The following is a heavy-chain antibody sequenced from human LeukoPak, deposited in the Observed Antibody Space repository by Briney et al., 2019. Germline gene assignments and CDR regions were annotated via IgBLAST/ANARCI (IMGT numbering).Heavy chain of an antibody. CDR1: GFTFSTYS. D-gene: IGHD3-22*01. Sequence: GGSLRLSCAPSGFTFSTYSMNWVRQAPGKGLEWVSYISSSSSSIYYADSVKGRFTISRDNAKNSLYLQINSLRAEDTAVYYCARQNGADYYYYFDSWGQGTPVTVSS. CDR2: ISSSSSSI. CDR3: ARQNGADYYYYFDS. J-gene: IGHJ4*02. V-gene: IGHV3-48*01.